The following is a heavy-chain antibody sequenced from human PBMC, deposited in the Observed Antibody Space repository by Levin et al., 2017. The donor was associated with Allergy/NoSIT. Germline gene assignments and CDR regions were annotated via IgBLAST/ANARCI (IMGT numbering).Heavy chain of an antibody. J-gene: IGHJ6*02. CDR2: IYYSGST. CDR3: ARDYGDSPLGYGMDV. V-gene: IGHV4-59*01. D-gene: IGHD4-17*01. Sequence: SETLSLTCTVSGGSISSYYWSWIRQPPGKGLEWIGYIYYSGSTNYNPSLKSRVTISVDTSKNQFSLKLSSVTAADTAVYYCARDYGDSPLGYGMDVWGQGTTVTVSS. CDR1: GGSISSYY.